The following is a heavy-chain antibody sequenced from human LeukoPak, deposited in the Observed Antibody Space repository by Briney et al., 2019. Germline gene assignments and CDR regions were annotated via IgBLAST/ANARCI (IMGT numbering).Heavy chain of an antibody. J-gene: IGHJ6*03. Sequence: GGSLRLSCVASGFTFSDHYMSWIRQAPGKGLEWISSISTRGVMIYYADSVKGRFTISRDNTQNSLYLQMNSLRAEDTALYYCASHNYEYVWGSHPSDHYYMDVWGKGTTVTVSS. CDR3: ASHNYEYVWGSHPSDHYYMDV. CDR2: ISTRGVMI. CDR1: GFTFSDHY. D-gene: IGHD3-16*02. V-gene: IGHV3-11*04.